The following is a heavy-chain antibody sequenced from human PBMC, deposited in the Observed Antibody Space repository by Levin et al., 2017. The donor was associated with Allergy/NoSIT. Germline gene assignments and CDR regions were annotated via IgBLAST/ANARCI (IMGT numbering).Heavy chain of an antibody. CDR1: GGSISTDNW. D-gene: IGHD2-21*01. J-gene: IGHJ4*02. V-gene: IGHV4-4*02. CDR2: IYRSGDT. CDR3: ATVEGLFCAGVSYSYSFHY. Sequence: SETLSLTCAVSGGSISTDNWWSWIRQPPGKGLEWIGEIYRSGDTNHNPSLRSRVTMSVDKSKNPFSLKLSSVTAADTALYYCATVEGLFCAGVSYSYSFHYGGQGALVTVSS.